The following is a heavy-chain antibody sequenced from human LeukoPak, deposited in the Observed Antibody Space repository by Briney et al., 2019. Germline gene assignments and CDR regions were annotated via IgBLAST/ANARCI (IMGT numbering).Heavy chain of an antibody. CDR2: IYTSGST. Sequence: SETLSLTCTVSGGSISSYYWSWLRQPAGKGLEWIGRIYTSGSTNYNPSLKSRVTMSVDTSKNQFSLKLSSVTAADTAVYYCARENPLYFDHYYYYGMDVWGQGTTVTVSS. D-gene: IGHD3-9*01. CDR3: ARENPLYFDHYYYYGMDV. CDR1: GGSISSYY. V-gene: IGHV4-4*07. J-gene: IGHJ6*02.